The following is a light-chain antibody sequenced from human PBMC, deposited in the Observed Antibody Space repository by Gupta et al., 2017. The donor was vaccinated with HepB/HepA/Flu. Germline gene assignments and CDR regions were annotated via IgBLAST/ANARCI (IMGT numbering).Light chain of an antibody. Sequence: QPALPHPRSVSPSPGQSVTISCTTTSSYVDTYNFFSWYQPHPGKVPMLMIYDVTKRPSDVPVRCSGYKSCNTASLTISGLQAEDEAEYYCCSYAAYNTWVFGGGTKVTVL. CDR1: SSYVDTYNF. CDR3: CSYAAYNTWV. CDR2: DVT. V-gene: IGLV2-11*01. J-gene: IGLJ3*02.